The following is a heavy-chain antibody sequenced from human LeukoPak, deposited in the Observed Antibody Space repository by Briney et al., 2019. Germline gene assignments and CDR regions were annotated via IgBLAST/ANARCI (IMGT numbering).Heavy chain of an antibody. CDR3: ARTRRNAQYSGSYGDDAFDI. V-gene: IGHV7-4-1*02. CDR2: INTNTGNP. Sequence: ASVKVSCKASGYTFTSYAMNWVRQAPGQGLEWMGWINTNTGNPTYAQGFTGRFVFSLDTSVSTAYLQISSLKAEDTAVYYCARTRRNAQYSGSYGDDAFDIWGQGTMVTVSS. D-gene: IGHD1-26*01. CDR1: GYTFTSYA. J-gene: IGHJ3*02.